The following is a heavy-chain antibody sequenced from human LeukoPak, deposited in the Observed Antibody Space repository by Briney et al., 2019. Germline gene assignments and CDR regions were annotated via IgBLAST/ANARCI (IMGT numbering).Heavy chain of an antibody. D-gene: IGHD2-15*01. CDR1: GFTFSSYS. Sequence: GGTLRLSCAASGFTFSSYSMNWVRQAPGKGLEWVSYISSSSSTIYYADSVKGRFTISRDNAKNSLYLQMNSLRAEDTAVYYCARAGCNGGSCYWRFDYWGQGTLVTVSS. CDR2: ISSSSSTI. J-gene: IGHJ4*02. V-gene: IGHV3-48*01. CDR3: ARAGCNGGSCYWRFDY.